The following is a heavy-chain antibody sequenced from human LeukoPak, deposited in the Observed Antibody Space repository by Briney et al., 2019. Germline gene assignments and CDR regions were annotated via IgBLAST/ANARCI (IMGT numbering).Heavy chain of an antibody. CDR2: INHSGST. Sequence: PSETLSLTCAVYGGSFSGYYWSWIRQPPGKGLEWIGEINHSGSTNYNPSLKSRVTISVDTSKNQFSLKLSSVTAADTAVHYCARPQTRYYDFWSGRLNAFDIWGQGTMVTVSS. CDR1: GGSFSGYY. D-gene: IGHD3-3*01. J-gene: IGHJ3*02. V-gene: IGHV4-34*01. CDR3: ARPQTRYYDFWSGRLNAFDI.